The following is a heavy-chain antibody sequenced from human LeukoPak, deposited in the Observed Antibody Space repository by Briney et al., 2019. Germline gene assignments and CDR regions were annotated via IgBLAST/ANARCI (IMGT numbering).Heavy chain of an antibody. V-gene: IGHV4-34*01. CDR1: GGSLSGYY. CDR2: INHSGSA. D-gene: IGHD3-3*01. CDR3: ARGGREGDFWSGYYYYYYMDV. Sequence: PSETLSLTCAVYGGSLSGYYWSWIRQPPGKGLEWIGEINHSGSANYNPSLKSRVTISVDTSKNQFSLKLSSVTAADTAVYYCARGGREGDFWSGYYYYYYMDVWGKGTTVTVSS. J-gene: IGHJ6*03.